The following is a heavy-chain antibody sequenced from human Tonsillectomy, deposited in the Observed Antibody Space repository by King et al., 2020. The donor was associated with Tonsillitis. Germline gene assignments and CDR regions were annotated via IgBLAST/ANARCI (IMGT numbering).Heavy chain of an antibody. D-gene: IGHD5-24*01. CDR3: ARDEGDGYNYVY. V-gene: IGHV1-69*09. CDR1: GGIFSSYA. CDR2: IIPILGIP. Sequence: VQLVESGAEVKKPGSSVKVSCTASGGIFSSYAISWVRQAPGQGLEWMGRIIPILGIPNYAQKFQGRVTITADRSTTTAYMELISLRSEDTAVYYCARDEGDGYNYVYWGQGTLVTVSS. J-gene: IGHJ4*02.